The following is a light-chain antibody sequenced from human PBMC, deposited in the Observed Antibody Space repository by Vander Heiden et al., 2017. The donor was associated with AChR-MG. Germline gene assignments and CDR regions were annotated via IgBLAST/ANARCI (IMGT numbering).Light chain of an antibody. CDR3: AAWDDSLNGPV. V-gene: IGLV1-44*01. CDR2: SNN. CDR1: SSNSGSNT. Sequence: QSVLTQPPSASGTPGQRVTISRSGSSSNSGSNTVNWYRQLPGTAPKLLIYSNNQRPSGVPDRFSGSKSGTSASLAISGLQSEDEADYYCAAWDDSLNGPVFGGGTKLTVL. J-gene: IGLJ3*02.